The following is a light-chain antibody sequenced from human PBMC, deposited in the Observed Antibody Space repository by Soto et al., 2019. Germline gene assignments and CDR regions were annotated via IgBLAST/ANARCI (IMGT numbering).Light chain of an antibody. J-gene: IGKJ2*01. CDR2: WAS. V-gene: IGKV4-1*01. CDR3: QQYYSTMYT. CDR1: QSVLYSSNTRDS. Sequence: DIVMTQSPDSLAVSLGERATINCKSSQSVLYSSNTRDSLAWYQQKPGLPPKLLIYWASIRASGVPDRFSGGGSGTDFTLTISSLQAEDVAVYYCQQYYSTMYTFGQGTKLDIK.